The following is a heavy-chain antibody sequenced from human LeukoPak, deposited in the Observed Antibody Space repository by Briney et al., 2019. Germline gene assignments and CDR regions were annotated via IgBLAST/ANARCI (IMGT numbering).Heavy chain of an antibody. CDR3: ARSPKRAFDI. CDR2: IYDSGST. V-gene: IGHV4-59*12. J-gene: IGHJ3*02. Sequence: PSETLSLTCAVSGGSINNYYWSWIRQPPGKGLEWIGYIYDSGSTNYNPSLKSRVTTSLDTSKNQFSLKLSSVTAADTAVYYCARSPKRAFDIWGQGTMVTVSS. CDR1: GGSINNYY.